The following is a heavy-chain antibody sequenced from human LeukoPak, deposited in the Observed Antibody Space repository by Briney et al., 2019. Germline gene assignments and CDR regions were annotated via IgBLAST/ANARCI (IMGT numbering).Heavy chain of an antibody. V-gene: IGHV1-2*02. Sequence: ASVKVSCKASGYTFIGYYMHWVRQAPGQGLEWMGWINPNSGGTNYAQKFQGRVTMTRDTSISTAYMELSRLRSDDTAVYYCASRGYSYGPDAFDIWGQGTMVTVSS. J-gene: IGHJ3*02. CDR3: ASRGYSYGPDAFDI. CDR2: INPNSGGT. D-gene: IGHD5-18*01. CDR1: GYTFIGYY.